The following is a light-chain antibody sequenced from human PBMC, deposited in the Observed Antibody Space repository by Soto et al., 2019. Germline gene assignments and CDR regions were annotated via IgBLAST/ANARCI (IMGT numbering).Light chain of an antibody. V-gene: IGKV3-20*01. J-gene: IGKJ1*01. CDR1: QSVSKY. CDR3: QHYDGSPQP. CDR2: GAS. Sequence: ETVLTQSPGTLALSPGEGATLSCRASQSVSKYLAWYQQKPGQAPRLLIYGASSRATGIPDSFSGSGSGTDFTLTISRLEPEDYGEDYCQHYDGSPQPFAQGTK.